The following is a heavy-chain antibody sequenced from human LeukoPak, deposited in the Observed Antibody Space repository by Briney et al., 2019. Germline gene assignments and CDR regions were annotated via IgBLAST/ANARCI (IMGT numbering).Heavy chain of an antibody. CDR3: ARDDAQDDFWSGYTHPPGLGA. Sequence: PSETLSLTCTVSGGSISSYYWSWIRQPPGKGLEWIGYIYYSGSTNYNPSLKSRVTISVDTSKNQFSLKLSSVTAADTAVYYCARDDAQDDFWSGYTHPPGLGAWGQGALVTVSS. D-gene: IGHD3-3*01. V-gene: IGHV4-59*01. CDR1: GGSISSYY. J-gene: IGHJ5*02. CDR2: IYYSGST.